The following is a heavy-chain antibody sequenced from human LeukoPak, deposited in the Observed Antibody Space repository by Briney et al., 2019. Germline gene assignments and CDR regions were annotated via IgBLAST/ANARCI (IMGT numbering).Heavy chain of an antibody. J-gene: IGHJ5*02. CDR3: ASSIVVVTARYNWFDP. D-gene: IGHD2-21*02. Sequence: GGSLRLSCAVSGXTFSSFGMNWVRQAPGKGLEWVSSISSSGNYIYYADSVKGRFTISRDNAKNSLYLQMNSLRAEDTAVYYCASSIVVVTARYNWFDPWGQGILVTVSS. CDR1: GXTFSSFG. CDR2: ISSSGNYI. V-gene: IGHV3-21*01.